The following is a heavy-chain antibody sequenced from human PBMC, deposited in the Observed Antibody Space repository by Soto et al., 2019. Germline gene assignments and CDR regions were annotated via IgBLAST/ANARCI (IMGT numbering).Heavy chain of an antibody. CDR3: ARKKIYRGDFDY. J-gene: IGHJ4*02. Sequence: PSETLSLTCTVSGGSISSYYWGWIRQPPGKGLEWIGYIYYSGSTNYNPSLKSRVTISVDTSKNQFSLKLSSVTAADTAVYYCARKKIYRGDFDYWGQGTLVTVSS. V-gene: IGHV4-59*01. D-gene: IGHD3-10*01. CDR1: GGSISSYY. CDR2: IYYSGST.